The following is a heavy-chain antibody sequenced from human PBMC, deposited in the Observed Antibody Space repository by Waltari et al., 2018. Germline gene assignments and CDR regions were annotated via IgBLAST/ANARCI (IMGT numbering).Heavy chain of an antibody. V-gene: IGHV3-30-3*01. J-gene: IGHJ4*02. D-gene: IGHD5-12*01. CDR3: ASVADTGYKTN. CDR1: GVTFHNYD. CDR2: ISFDSNNK. Sequence: QVDLVESGGGVVQPGRSLRLSGAASGVTFHNYDMHWVRQARGKGLEWVAAISFDSNNKYYTDSVKGRFTISRDNSKNMLYLEMNSLGTEDTALYYCASVADTGYKTNWGQGTLVTVSS.